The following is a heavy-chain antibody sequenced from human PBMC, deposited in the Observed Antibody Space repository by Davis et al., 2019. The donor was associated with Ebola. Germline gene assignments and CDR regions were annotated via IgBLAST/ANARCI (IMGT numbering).Heavy chain of an antibody. V-gene: IGHV3-64D*06. CDR1: GFTFSSYA. J-gene: IGHJ6*02. Sequence: GESLKISCSASGFTFSSYAMHWVRQAPDKGLQYVSAISSGGGTTHYTDSVKGRFTISRDNAKNTLYLQMSSLRAEDTAVYYCVKRWDSSGHQYDMDVWGQGTTVTVSS. D-gene: IGHD3-22*01. CDR3: VKRWDSSGHQYDMDV. CDR2: ISSGGGTT.